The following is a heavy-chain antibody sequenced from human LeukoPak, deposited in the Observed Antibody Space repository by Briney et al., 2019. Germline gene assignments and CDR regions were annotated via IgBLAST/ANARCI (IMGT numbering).Heavy chain of an antibody. V-gene: IGHV3-9*03. Sequence: PGRSLRLSCAASGFNFDDSAIHWVRQAPGKGLEWVSAMNRISDFKAYADSVKGRFTISRDNDKNSVHLQMNSLRPEDMAVYYCAKGPKENWYFDLWGRGTLVTVSS. CDR3: AKGPKENWYFDL. CDR1: GFNFDDSA. CDR2: MNRISDFK. J-gene: IGHJ2*01.